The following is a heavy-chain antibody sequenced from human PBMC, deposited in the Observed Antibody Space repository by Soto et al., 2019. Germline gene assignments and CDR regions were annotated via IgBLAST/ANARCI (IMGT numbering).Heavy chain of an antibody. CDR2: IYWDDDQ. CDR3: APMRAAKFDY. CDR1: GVSLSTGGVG. D-gene: IGHD2-15*01. J-gene: IGHJ4*02. V-gene: IGHV2-5*02. Sequence: QITLKESGPPLVKPTQTLTLTCNVSGVSLSTGGVGVGWIRQPPGKALEWLALIYWDDDQRSSPSLKSRLTNTKDTSKNQVVLTLTTMAPEDTATFYCAPMRAAKFDYWGQGTLVTVSS.